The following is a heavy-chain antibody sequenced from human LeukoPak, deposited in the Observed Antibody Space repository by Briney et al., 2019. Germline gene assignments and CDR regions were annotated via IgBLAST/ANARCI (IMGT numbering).Heavy chain of an antibody. V-gene: IGHV1-2*02. CDR3: ARLRPPLGYCSSTSCYPDSYYFDY. CDR2: VNPNSGGT. J-gene: IGHJ4*02. Sequence: ASVKVSCKASGYTFTAYYIHWVRQAPGQGLEWMGWVNPNSGGTNYARKFQGRVTMTRDTSISTAYMELSRLRSDDTAVYYCARLRPPLGYCSSTSCYPDSYYFDYWGQGTLVTVSS. CDR1: GYTFTAYY. D-gene: IGHD2-2*01.